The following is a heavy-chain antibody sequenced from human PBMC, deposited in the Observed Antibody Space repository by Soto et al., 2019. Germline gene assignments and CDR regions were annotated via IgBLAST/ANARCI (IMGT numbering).Heavy chain of an antibody. V-gene: IGHV1-18*01. D-gene: IGHD5-12*01. Sequence: QVQLVQSGDEMKKPGASVKVSCKASGYSFFDYVITWVRQAPGQGFEWMGWISTFNGDTNYAQQFQGRVTMTTDTSTSTAYMELRSLRSGDTAVYYCAREEAGQMATIDHWDQGTLVTVSS. CDR1: GYSFFDYV. CDR3: AREEAGQMATIDH. CDR2: ISTFNGDT. J-gene: IGHJ4*02.